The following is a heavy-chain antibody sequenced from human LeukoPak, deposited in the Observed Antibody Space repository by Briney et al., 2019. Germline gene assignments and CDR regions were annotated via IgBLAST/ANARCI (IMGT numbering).Heavy chain of an antibody. Sequence: SETLSLTCTVSGGSIISDYWSWIRQPPGKGLECIGYIYYSGSTNYNPSLKSRVTISVDTSKNQFSLKLSSVTAADTAVYYCAREGASQDVRGFDSWGQGTQVTVSS. CDR3: AREGASQDVRGFDS. CDR1: GGSIISDY. D-gene: IGHD3-10*02. J-gene: IGHJ4*02. V-gene: IGHV4-59*01. CDR2: IYYSGST.